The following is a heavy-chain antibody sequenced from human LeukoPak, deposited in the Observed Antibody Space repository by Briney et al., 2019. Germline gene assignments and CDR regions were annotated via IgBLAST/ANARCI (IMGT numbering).Heavy chain of an antibody. V-gene: IGHV4-34*01. CDR3: ASGYCSSTSCRRPLYYYYYMDV. J-gene: IGHJ6*03. CDR1: GGSFSGYY. D-gene: IGHD2-2*01. CDR2: INHSGNT. Sequence: SETLSLTCAVYGGSFSGYYWSWIRQPPGKGLEWIGEINHSGNTNYNPSLKSRVTISVDTSKNQFSLKLSSVTAADTAVYYCASGYCSSTSCRRPLYYYYYMDVWGKGTTVTVSS.